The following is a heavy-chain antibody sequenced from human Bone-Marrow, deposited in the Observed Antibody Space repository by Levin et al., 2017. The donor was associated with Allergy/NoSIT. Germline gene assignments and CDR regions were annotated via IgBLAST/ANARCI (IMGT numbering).Heavy chain of an antibody. J-gene: IGHJ4*02. CDR3: AREGSGSYLVY. V-gene: IGHV3-7*01. D-gene: IGHD1-26*01. CDR1: GFTFSNYW. CDR2: IKQDGSEK. Sequence: LSLTCAASGFTFSNYWMSWVRQAPGKGLEWVANIKQDGSEKYYVDSVKGRFTISRDNAKNSLYLQMNSLRAEDTAVYYCAREGSGSYLVYWGQGTLVTVSS.